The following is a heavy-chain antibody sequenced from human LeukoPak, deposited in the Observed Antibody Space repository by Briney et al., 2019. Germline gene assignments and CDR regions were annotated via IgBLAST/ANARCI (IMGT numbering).Heavy chain of an antibody. CDR2: MYLSGTT. J-gene: IGHJ4*02. D-gene: IGHD3-22*01. V-gene: IGHV4-4*02. Sequence: SETLSLTCTVSGDSINSLDLWSWVRQPPGKGLEWTGEMYLSGTTHSNPSVKSRVTISIDKSKNQFFLNLSSVTAADTAVYYCAGLVGRYSSGLYYYYFDYWGQGTLVTVSS. CDR3: AGLVGRYSSGLYYYYFDY. CDR1: GDSINSLDL.